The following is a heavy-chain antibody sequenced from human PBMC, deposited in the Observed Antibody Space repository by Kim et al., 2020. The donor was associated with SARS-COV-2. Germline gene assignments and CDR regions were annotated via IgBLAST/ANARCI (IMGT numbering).Heavy chain of an antibody. J-gene: IGHJ3*02. CDR3: AREFGPGSSGYVDAFDI. V-gene: IGHV3-33*08. CDR2: IWYDGSNK. Sequence: GGSLRLSCAASGFTFSSYGMHWVRQAPGKGLEWVAVIWYDGSNKYYADSVKGRFTISRDNSKNTLYLQMNSLRAEDTAVYYCAREFGPGSSGYVDAFDIWGQGTMVTVSS. D-gene: IGHD3-22*01. CDR1: GFTFSSYG.